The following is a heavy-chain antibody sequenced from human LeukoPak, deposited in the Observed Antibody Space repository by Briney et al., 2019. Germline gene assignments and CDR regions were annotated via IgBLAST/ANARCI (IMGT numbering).Heavy chain of an antibody. V-gene: IGHV1-24*01. CDR1: GYTLTELS. J-gene: IGHJ3*02. D-gene: IGHD5-18*01. CDR2: VDPEDGET. Sequence: ASVTVSCKVSGYTLTELSMHWVRQAPAKGLEWMGGVDPEDGETIYAQQFRGRVTMPEHTSTDTAYMELSSLRSEDTAVYYCATDRPYSYGSSVIVFDIWGQGTMVTVSS. CDR3: ATDRPYSYGSSVIVFDI.